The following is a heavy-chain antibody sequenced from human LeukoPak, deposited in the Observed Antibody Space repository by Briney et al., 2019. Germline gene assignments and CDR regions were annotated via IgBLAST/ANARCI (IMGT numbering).Heavy chain of an antibody. CDR1: GYTFTGYY. Sequence: ASVKVSCKTSGYTFTGYYMHWVRQAPGQGLEWMGWINPNSGGTDYAQKFQGRVTMTRDTSISTAYMELGRLTSDDTAVYHCATDGYYYGSGTYPNYWGQGTLVTISS. V-gene: IGHV1-2*02. CDR3: ATDGYYYGSGTYPNY. J-gene: IGHJ4*02. D-gene: IGHD3-10*01. CDR2: INPNSGGT.